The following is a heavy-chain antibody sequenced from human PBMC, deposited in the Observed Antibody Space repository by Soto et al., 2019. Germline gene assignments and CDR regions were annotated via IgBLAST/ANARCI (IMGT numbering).Heavy chain of an antibody. V-gene: IGHV5-51*01. D-gene: IGHD1-7*01. Sequence: GESLKISCKGSGYSFTSYWIGWVRQMPGKGLEWMGLIFPSDSDTKYRPSFQGHVTISVDKSISTAYLQWSSLKASDTAMYYCVRVSGTTDYWGQGTLVTVSS. CDR1: GYSFTSYW. CDR3: VRVSGTTDY. J-gene: IGHJ4*02. CDR2: IFPSDSDT.